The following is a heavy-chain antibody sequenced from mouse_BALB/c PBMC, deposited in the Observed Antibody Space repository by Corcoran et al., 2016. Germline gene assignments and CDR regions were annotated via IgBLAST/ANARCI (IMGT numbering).Heavy chain of an antibody. CDR2: INTYTGEP. J-gene: IGHJ4*01. Sequence: QIQLVQSGPELKKPGETVKISCKASGYTFTNYGMNWVKQAPGKGLKWMGWINTYTGEPTYADDFKGRFAFSLETSASTAYLQINNLKNEDTATYFCAREMSYPYAMDCWGRGNSVTVSS. CDR1: GYTFTNYG. V-gene: IGHV9-3-1*01. CDR3: AREMSYPYAMDC. D-gene: IGHD2-12*01.